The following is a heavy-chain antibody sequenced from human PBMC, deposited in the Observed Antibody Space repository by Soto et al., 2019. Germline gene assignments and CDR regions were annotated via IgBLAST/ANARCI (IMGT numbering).Heavy chain of an antibody. CDR3: ARGPRNWGVDY. D-gene: IGHD7-27*01. V-gene: IGHV1-8*02. CDR1: GGTCSSYT. Sequence: ASVKVSCKASGGTCSSYTINWVRQATGQDFEWMGWMNPNSGNTAYAQKFQGRVTMTRDTSKSTAFMELSSLTSEDTAVYYCARGPRNWGVDYWGQGTLVTVSS. CDR2: MNPNSGNT. J-gene: IGHJ4*02.